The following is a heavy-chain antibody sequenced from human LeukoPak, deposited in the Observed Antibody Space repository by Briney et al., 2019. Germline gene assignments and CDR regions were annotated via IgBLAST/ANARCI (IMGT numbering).Heavy chain of an antibody. CDR3: ARYPGYSYGYGGEFDY. CDR2: INPNSGGT. V-gene: IGHV1-2*02. Sequence: ASVKVSCKASGYTFTGYYMHWVRQAPGQGLEWMGWINPNSGGTNYAQKFQGRVTMTRDTSISTAYMELSRLRSDDTAVYYCARYPGYSYGYGGEFDYWGQGTLVTVSS. J-gene: IGHJ4*02. D-gene: IGHD5-18*01. CDR1: GYTFTGYY.